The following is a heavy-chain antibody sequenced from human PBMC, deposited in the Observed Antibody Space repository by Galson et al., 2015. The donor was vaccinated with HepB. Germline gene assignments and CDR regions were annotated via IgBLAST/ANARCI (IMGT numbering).Heavy chain of an antibody. CDR1: GGTFSVYT. V-gene: IGHV1-69*04. J-gene: IGHJ4*02. CDR2: VIPGLGIG. Sequence: SVKVSCKASGGTFSVYTISWVRQAPGQGLEWMGRVIPGLGIGNYAQKFQGRVTITADKSTGTAYMEVSSLRFEDTAVYYCAREDDDTGHYLGYFDYWGQGTLVTVSS. D-gene: IGHD3-22*01. CDR3: AREDDDTGHYLGYFDY.